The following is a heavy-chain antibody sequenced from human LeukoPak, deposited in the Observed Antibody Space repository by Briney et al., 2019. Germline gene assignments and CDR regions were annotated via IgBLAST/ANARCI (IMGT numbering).Heavy chain of an antibody. Sequence: PGGSLRLSCAASGFTFSNYGIHWVRQAPGKGLEWVAIIWSDGSNKYYADSVKGRFTISRDNSKNTMYLQMNSLRAEDTAVYYCARALFAGAFYGMDVWGQGTTVTVSS. D-gene: IGHD3-10*01. J-gene: IGHJ6*02. CDR2: IWSDGSNK. CDR3: ARALFAGAFYGMDV. CDR1: GFTFSNYG. V-gene: IGHV3-33*01.